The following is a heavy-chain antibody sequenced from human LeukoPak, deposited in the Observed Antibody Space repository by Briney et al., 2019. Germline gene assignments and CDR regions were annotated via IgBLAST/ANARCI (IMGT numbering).Heavy chain of an antibody. J-gene: IGHJ4*02. D-gene: IGHD3-3*01. CDR2: ISGSGGST. Sequence: GGSLRLSCGASGFRFSSYAMTWVRQAPGRGLEWVSSISGSGGSTYYTDSVKGRFAISRDNSKSTLYLQMNSLGTDDTALYYCVKGGTSYDVWRFDYWGQGTLVTASS. V-gene: IGHV3-23*01. CDR3: VKGGTSYDVWRFDY. CDR1: GFRFSSYA.